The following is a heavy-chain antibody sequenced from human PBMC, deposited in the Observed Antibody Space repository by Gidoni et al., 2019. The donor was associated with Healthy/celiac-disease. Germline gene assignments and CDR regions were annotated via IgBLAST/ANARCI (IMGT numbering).Heavy chain of an antibody. J-gene: IGHJ6*03. Sequence: QITLKESGPTLVKPTQTLTLTCTFSGFSLSTSGVGVGWIRQPPGKALEWLALISWNDDKRYSPSLKSRLTITKDTSKNQVVLTMTNMDPVDTATYYCAHESTYYDFWSGWSQDYYYYYMDVWGKGTTVTVSS. D-gene: IGHD3-3*01. V-gene: IGHV2-5*01. CDR3: AHESTYYDFWSGWSQDYYYYYMDV. CDR2: ISWNDDK. CDR1: GFSLSTSGVG.